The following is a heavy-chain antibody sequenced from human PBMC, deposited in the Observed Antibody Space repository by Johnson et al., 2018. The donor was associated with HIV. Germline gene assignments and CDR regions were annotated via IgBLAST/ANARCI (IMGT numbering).Heavy chain of an antibody. V-gene: IGHV3-13*01. CDR3: ARGLDAFDI. Sequence: VQLVESGGGLVQPGGSLRLSCAASGFTFSRYDMNWVRQATGKGLEWVSAIGTAGDTYYAGSVKGRFTISRENAKNSFYLQMNSLRAGDTAVYYCARGLDAFDIWGQGTMVTVSS. CDR2: IGTAGDT. J-gene: IGHJ3*02. CDR1: GFTFSRYD.